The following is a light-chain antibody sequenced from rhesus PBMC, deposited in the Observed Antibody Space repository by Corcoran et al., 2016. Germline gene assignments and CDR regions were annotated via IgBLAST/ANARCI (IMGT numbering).Light chain of an antibody. V-gene: IGKV1-32*03. CDR2: FAN. Sequence: DIQMSQSPSSLSASVGDRVTITCRASQDISSHLNWYQQKPGKAPQLLIDFANNLASGVPSMFSGSGSGTDYTLTISSLQPEDFATYYCQQCYTTPYSFGQGTKVEI. CDR1: QDISSH. J-gene: IGKJ2*01. CDR3: QQCYTTPYS.